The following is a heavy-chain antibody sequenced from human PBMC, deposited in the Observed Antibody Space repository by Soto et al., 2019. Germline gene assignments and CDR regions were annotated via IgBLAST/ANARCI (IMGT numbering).Heavy chain of an antibody. D-gene: IGHD3-3*01. CDR2: ISGSGGST. CDR1: GFTFSSYA. V-gene: IGHV3-23*01. Sequence: GGSLRLSRAASGFTFSSYAMSWVRQAPGKGLEWVSAISGSGGSTYYADSVKGRFTISRDNSKNTLYLQMNSLRAEDTAVYYCAKVSTIFVYYYYMDVWGKGTTVTVSS. CDR3: AKVSTIFVYYYYMDV. J-gene: IGHJ6*03.